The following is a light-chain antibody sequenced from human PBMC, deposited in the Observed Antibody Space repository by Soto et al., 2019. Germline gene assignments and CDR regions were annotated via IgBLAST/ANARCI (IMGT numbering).Light chain of an antibody. CDR3: QQYGSSPLT. CDR2: GAS. Sequence: EIVLTQSPGTLSLSPGERATLSCRARQSVSSSYLGWYQQKPGQAPRLLIYGASNRATGIPDRFSGIGSGTDFTLTISRLEPEDFAVYYCQQYGSSPLTFGEGTKVEIK. J-gene: IGKJ4*02. V-gene: IGKV3-20*01. CDR1: QSVSSSY.